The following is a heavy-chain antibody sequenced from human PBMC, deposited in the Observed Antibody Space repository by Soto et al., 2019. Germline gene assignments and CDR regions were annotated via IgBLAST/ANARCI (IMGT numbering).Heavy chain of an antibody. D-gene: IGHD2-2*02. CDR3: AKSPNFYCSSPNCYKYYFDY. Sequence: GGSLRLSCADSGFTFNTYGMHWFRQAPGKGLEWVAVISYDGSDKFYADSVKGRFTISRDNSKNALYLQMSSLRPEDTAIYYCAKSPNFYCSSPNCYKYYFDYWGQGTLVTVSS. CDR1: GFTFNTYG. J-gene: IGHJ4*02. CDR2: ISYDGSDK. V-gene: IGHV3-30*18.